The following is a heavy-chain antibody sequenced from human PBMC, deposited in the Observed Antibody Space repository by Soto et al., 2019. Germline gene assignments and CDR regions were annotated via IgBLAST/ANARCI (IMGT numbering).Heavy chain of an antibody. V-gene: IGHV3-30-3*01. CDR1: GFIFSDYP. CDR3: KTGGSNWNYPRIAS. Sequence: PGGSLRLSCAASGFIFSDYPMHWVRQAPGKALEWVSIISNDGDKKYYGESMKGRFIVSRDNSKNIVYLQMNTLRPEDTALYYCKTGGSNWNYPRIASWGQGTLVTVSS. D-gene: IGHD1-7*01. CDR2: ISNDGDKK. J-gene: IGHJ4*02.